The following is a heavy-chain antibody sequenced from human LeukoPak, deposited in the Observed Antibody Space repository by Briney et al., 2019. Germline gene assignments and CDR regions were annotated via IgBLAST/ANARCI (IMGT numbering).Heavy chain of an antibody. CDR1: GDSVSASA. Sequence: SQTLSLTCDISGDSVSASAWTWIRQSPLRGLEWLGRTYYKSTWHNEYALSLRGRITIRPDTSKNQFSLHLTSVTPDDTAVYFCARDIVAGCDSWGQGTLVTVSS. CDR3: ARDIVAGCDS. J-gene: IGHJ4*02. V-gene: IGHV6-1*01. D-gene: IGHD3-22*01. CDR2: TYYKSTWHN.